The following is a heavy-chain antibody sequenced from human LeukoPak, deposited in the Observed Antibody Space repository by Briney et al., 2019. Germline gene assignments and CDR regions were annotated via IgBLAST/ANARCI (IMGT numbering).Heavy chain of an antibody. CDR1: GFSFNDYA. Sequence: SGGSLRLSCAASGFSFNDYAMSWVRQAPGKGLEWVSVISGSGGRTSYADSVKSRFTISRDNSKNTLYLQMNSLRAEDTALYYCAKDRLSSPTAPRFDPWGQGTQVTVSS. CDR2: ISGSGGRT. CDR3: AKDRLSSPTAPRFDP. D-gene: IGHD2/OR15-2a*01. J-gene: IGHJ5*02. V-gene: IGHV3-23*01.